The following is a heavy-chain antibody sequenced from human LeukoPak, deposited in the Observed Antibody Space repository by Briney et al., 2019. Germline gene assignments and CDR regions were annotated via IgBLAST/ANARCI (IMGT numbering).Heavy chain of an antibody. J-gene: IGHJ3*02. CDR1: GGSISSSSYY. CDR3: ARVNYGSTAFDI. V-gene: IGHV4-39*07. D-gene: IGHD3-10*01. Sequence: SETLSLTCTVSGGSISSSSYYWGWIRQPPGKGLEWIGSIYYSGSAYYNPSLKSRVTISVDTSKNQFSLKLRSVTAADTAVYYCARVNYGSTAFDIWGQGTMVTVSS. CDR2: IYYSGSA.